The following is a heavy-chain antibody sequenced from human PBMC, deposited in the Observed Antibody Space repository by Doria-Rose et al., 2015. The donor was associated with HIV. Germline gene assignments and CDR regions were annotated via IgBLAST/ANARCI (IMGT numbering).Heavy chain of an antibody. CDR1: GVSLSSPGMG. CDR3: ARIKRSRWYHKYYFDF. Sequence: QVTLKESGPVLVKPTETLTLTCTVSGVSLSSPGMGVSWIRQPPGKALEWLANIISDDERSYKTSLKSRLTISTSTSKRQVVLPMTDMDPVDTATYYCARIKRSRWYHKYYFDFWGQGPLVIVSA. D-gene: IGHD6-13*01. CDR2: IISDDER. V-gene: IGHV2-26*01. J-gene: IGHJ4*02.